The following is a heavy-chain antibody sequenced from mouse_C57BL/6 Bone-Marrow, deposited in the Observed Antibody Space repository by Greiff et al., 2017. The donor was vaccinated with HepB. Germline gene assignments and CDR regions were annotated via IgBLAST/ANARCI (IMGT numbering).Heavy chain of an antibody. D-gene: IGHD4-1*02. Sequence: EVQLQQSGPELVKPGASVKISCKASGYSFTGYYMNWVKQSPEKSLEWIGEINPSTGGTTYNQKFKAKATLTVDKSSSTAYMQLKSLTSEDSAVYYCARDSQSSTGYFDPWGQGTTRTVSS. V-gene: IGHV1-42*01. CDR3: ARDSQSSTGYFDP. J-gene: IGHJ2*01. CDR2: INPSTGGT. CDR1: GYSFTGYY.